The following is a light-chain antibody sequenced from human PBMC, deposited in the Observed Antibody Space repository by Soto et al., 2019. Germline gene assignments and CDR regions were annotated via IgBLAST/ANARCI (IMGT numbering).Light chain of an antibody. CDR2: TAS. V-gene: IGKV1-12*01. CDR3: QQATSFPLT. Sequence: IRMTQAPSSLSASTGDRVTITCRASQGIGSWLAWYQQKPGKAPRLLIYTASTLQSGVPSRFSGSGSGTDFTLTSSSLQPEDFATYYCQQATSFPLTFGGGTKVDIK. J-gene: IGKJ4*01. CDR1: QGIGSW.